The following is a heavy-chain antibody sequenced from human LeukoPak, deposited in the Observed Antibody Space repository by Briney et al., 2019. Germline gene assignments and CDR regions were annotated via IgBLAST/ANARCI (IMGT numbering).Heavy chain of an antibody. CDR3: ARDGAIYYFDY. CDR1: GFTFSSYE. CDR2: ISTSGSTM. Sequence: PGGSLRLSCVASGFTFSSYEMNWVRQAPGRGLEWVSYISTSGSTMYYADSVKGRFTISRDNAKKSVYLQMNSLRAEDTAVYYCARDGAIYYFDYWGQGTLVTVSS. D-gene: IGHD1-26*01. J-gene: IGHJ4*02. V-gene: IGHV3-48*03.